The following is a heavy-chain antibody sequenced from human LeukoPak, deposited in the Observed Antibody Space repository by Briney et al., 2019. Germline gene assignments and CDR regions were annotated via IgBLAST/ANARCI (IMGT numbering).Heavy chain of an antibody. J-gene: IGHJ4*02. Sequence: SQTLSLTCTVSGGSISSGDYYWSWIRQHPGKGLEWIGYIYYSGSTYYNPSLKSRVTISVDTSKNQFSLKLSSVTAADTAVYYCARGGRYCSGTSCYRLFDYWGLGTLVTVSS. V-gene: IGHV4-31*03. CDR3: ARGGRYCSGTSCYRLFDY. CDR2: IYYSGST. CDR1: GGSISSGDYY. D-gene: IGHD2-2*01.